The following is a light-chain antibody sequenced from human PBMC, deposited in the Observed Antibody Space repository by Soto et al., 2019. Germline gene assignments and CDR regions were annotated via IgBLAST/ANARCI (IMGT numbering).Light chain of an antibody. J-gene: IGKJ1*01. V-gene: IGKV3-20*01. CDR1: QSVNNIY. Sequence: EIVLTQSPGTLSLSPGERATLSCTASQSVNNIYLAWYQQKPGQAPSLLIYSASSRAAGIPDRFSGSGSGTDFTLTIRRLEPEDFAVYYCQQYARSPWTFDQGTKVEIK. CDR2: SAS. CDR3: QQYARSPWT.